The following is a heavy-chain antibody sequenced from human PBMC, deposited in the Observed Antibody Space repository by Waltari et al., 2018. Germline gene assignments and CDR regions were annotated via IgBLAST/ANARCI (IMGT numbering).Heavy chain of an antibody. D-gene: IGHD6-19*01. V-gene: IGHV4-59*08. CDR2: IRHTGDT. J-gene: IGHJ4*03. CDR3: ALWESGWRAFRF. CDR1: GVSVSGYF. Sequence: QVQLQESGPGLVKSSETLSPKCTLSGVSVSGYFWNWIRQAPGKGPEWIGYIRHTGDTKQNPSLKSRVTMSVDTSRNDFSLRLSSVTAADTAVYYCALWESGWRAFRFWGQGTLGTVSS.